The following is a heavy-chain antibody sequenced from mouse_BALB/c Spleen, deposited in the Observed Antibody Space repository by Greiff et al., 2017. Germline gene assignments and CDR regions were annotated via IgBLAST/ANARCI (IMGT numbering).Heavy chain of an antibody. V-gene: IGHV14-3*02. CDR1: GFNIKDTY. CDR3: ARGGEGFAY. Sequence: EVKLLESGAELVKPGASGKLSCTASGFNIKDTYMHWVQQRPEQGLEWIGRIDPANGNTKYAPKFQGKATITTDTSSNTAYLQLNSLTSEDTAVYYCARGGEGFAYWGQGTLVTVSA. J-gene: IGHJ3*01. CDR2: IDPANGNT.